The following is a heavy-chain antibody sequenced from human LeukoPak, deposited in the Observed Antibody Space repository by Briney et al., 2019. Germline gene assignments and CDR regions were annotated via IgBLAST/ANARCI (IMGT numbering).Heavy chain of an antibody. CDR1: GFTVSSNY. Sequence: GGSLRLSCAASGFTVSSNYMSWVRQAPGKGLEWVSVIHSGGSTNYADSVKGRFTISRDISRNTLYLQMNSLRAEDTAVYYCTKVPGVDWGQGTLVTVSS. J-gene: IGHJ4*02. CDR2: IHSGGST. V-gene: IGHV3-53*01. CDR3: TKVPGVD. D-gene: IGHD3-10*01.